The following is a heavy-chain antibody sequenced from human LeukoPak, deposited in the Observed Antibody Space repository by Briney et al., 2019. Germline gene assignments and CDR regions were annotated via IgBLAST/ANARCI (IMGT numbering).Heavy chain of an antibody. V-gene: IGHV1-18*01. CDR2: ISAYICNS. D-gene: IGHD3-22*01. Sequence: ASVKVSCKAAVYTFPSYGISSARQAPGQGREWMGWISAYICNSNYPQKHKGRVTMTTDTSTSTAYMELRSLRSDDTAVYYCARIYFEGITMIVVVPGDYWGQGTLVTVSS. CDR3: ARIYFEGITMIVVVPGDY. J-gene: IGHJ4*02. CDR1: VYTFPSYG.